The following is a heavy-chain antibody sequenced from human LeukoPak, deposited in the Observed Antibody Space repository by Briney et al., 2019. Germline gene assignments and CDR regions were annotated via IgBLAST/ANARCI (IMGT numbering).Heavy chain of an antibody. D-gene: IGHD5/OR15-5a*01. Sequence: SETLSLTCTVSGVSISNSNSFWAWLRQPPGKGLEWIGTIYYSGITHYSPSLKSRVTISVDTSKNQFSLKLSSVTATDTALYYCARRVYGTSQYYWGQGTLVTVSS. CDR1: GVSISNSNSF. J-gene: IGHJ4*02. V-gene: IGHV4-39*01. CDR2: IYYSGIT. CDR3: ARRVYGTSQYY.